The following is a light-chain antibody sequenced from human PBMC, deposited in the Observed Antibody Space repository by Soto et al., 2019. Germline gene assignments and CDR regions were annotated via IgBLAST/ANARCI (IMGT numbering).Light chain of an antibody. CDR1: QSISSW. V-gene: IGKV1-5*01. J-gene: IGKJ1*01. CDR3: QQYDKYST. CDR2: DAS. Sequence: DIQMTQSPSTLSGSVVYRVTITCRASQSISSWLDWYQQKPGKAPNLLIYDASTLQGGVPSRFSGSGSGTEFTLTVTSLQPEDFATYFCQQYDKYSTFGHGTKVDIK.